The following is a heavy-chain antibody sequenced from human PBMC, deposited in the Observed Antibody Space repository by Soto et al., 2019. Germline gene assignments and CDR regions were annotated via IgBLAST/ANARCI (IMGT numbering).Heavy chain of an antibody. CDR2: ISYDGSNK. J-gene: IGHJ4*02. CDR1: GFTFSSYA. D-gene: IGHD2-8*01. Sequence: QVQLVESGGGVVQPGRSLRLSCAASGFTFSSYAMHWVRKAPGKGLEWVAVISYDGSNKYYADSVKGRFTITRDNSKNTLYLQMNSLRAEDTAVYYCARDYEVYAIPGYWGQGTLVTVSS. CDR3: ARDYEVYAIPGY. V-gene: IGHV3-30-3*01.